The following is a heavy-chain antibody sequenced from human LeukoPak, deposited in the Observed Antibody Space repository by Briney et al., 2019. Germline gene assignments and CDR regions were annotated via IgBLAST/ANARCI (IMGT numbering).Heavy chain of an antibody. Sequence: QPERSLRLSCAASGFTFSSYGMHWVRQAPGKGLEWVAVIWYDGSNKYYADSVKGRFTISRDNSKNTLYLQMNSLRAEDTAVYYCAKKGYGDYADWFDPWGQGTLVTVSS. CDR3: AKKGYGDYADWFDP. V-gene: IGHV3-33*06. J-gene: IGHJ5*02. CDR2: IWYDGSNK. CDR1: GFTFSSYG. D-gene: IGHD4-17*01.